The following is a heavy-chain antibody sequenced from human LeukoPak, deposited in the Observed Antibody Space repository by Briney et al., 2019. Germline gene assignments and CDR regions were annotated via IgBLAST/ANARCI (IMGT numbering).Heavy chain of an antibody. CDR3: ARDIGYDSSGYYSPPTDY. CDR1: GFTFSSYA. V-gene: IGHV3-30-3*01. J-gene: IGHJ4*02. CDR2: ISYDGSNK. D-gene: IGHD3-22*01. Sequence: PGGSLRLSCAASGFTFSSYAMHWVRQAPGKGLEWVAVISYDGSNKYYADSEKGRFTISRDNSKNTLYLQMNSLRAEDTAVYYCARDIGYDSSGYYSPPTDYWGQGTLVTVSS.